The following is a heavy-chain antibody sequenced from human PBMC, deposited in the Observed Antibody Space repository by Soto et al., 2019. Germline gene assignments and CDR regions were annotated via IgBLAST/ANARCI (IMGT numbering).Heavy chain of an antibody. J-gene: IGHJ4*02. CDR2: ISYDGSNK. CDR3: ARGDSGWYSSYFDH. D-gene: IGHD6-19*01. V-gene: IGHV3-30-3*01. Sequence: QVQLVESGGGVVQPGRSLRLSCAASGFTFSSYAMQWVRQAPGKGLEWVAVISYDGSNKYYADSVKGRFTISRDHSTNTLYLQMNSLRAADTAVYYCARGDSGWYSSYFDHWGQGTLVTVSS. CDR1: GFTFSSYA.